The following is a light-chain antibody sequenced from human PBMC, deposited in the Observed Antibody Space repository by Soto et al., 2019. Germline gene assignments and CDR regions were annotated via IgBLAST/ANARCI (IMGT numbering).Light chain of an antibody. CDR3: HQYGRSPPYT. V-gene: IGKV3-20*01. Sequence: EVVLTQSPGTLSLSPGESATLSCRASQSVTNNYFAWYQQKPGQAPRLLIFGSSDRATGISDRFSGSGSGTDFTLTISRLEPEDFAVYYCHQYGRSPPYTFGQGTKLEIK. CDR2: GSS. CDR1: QSVTNNY. J-gene: IGKJ2*01.